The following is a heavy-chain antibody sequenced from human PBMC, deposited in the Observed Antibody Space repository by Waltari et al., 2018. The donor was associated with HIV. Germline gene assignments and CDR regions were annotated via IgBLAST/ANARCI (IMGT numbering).Heavy chain of an antibody. CDR2: IKQDGSEK. CDR1: GFTFSSYC. CDR3: ARDRFSIAVADTEWDYFDY. D-gene: IGHD6-19*01. J-gene: IGHJ4*02. Sequence: EVQLVESGGGLVPPGGSLRLSCAASGFTFSSYCMSWVRQAPGTALEWVANIKQDGSEKYYVDSVKGRFTISRDNAKNSLYLQMNSLRAEDTAVYYCARDRFSIAVADTEWDYFDYWGQGTLVTVSS. V-gene: IGHV3-7*01.